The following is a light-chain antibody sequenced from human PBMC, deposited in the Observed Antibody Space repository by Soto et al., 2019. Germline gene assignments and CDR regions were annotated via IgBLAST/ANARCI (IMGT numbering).Light chain of an antibody. Sequence: EIVLTQSPATLSLSPGEGATLSCRASQSISSHLAWYQQKPGQAPRLLIDDASSRARGIPAKFSGSGSGTDFTLTISSLEPEDFAVYYCQQRSNWRLSFGGGTRVEIK. J-gene: IGKJ4*01. CDR3: QQRSNWRLS. CDR1: QSISSH. CDR2: DAS. V-gene: IGKV3-11*01.